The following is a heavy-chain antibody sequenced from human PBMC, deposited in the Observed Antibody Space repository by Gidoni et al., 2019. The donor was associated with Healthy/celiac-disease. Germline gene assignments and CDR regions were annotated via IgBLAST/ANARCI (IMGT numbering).Heavy chain of an antibody. D-gene: IGHD6-13*01. CDR2: IKSNTDGGTT. J-gene: IGHJ6*02. CDR1: GFTFSNAW. V-gene: IGHV3-15*01. CDR3: TTAEGSSSPLVMDV. Sequence: EVQLVESGGGLVKPGGSLRLSCAASGFTFSNAWMSWVRQAPGKGLEWVGRIKSNTDGGTTDHAAPVKGRFTISRDDSKNTLYLQMNSLKTEDTAVYYCTTAEGSSSPLVMDVWGQGTTVTVSS.